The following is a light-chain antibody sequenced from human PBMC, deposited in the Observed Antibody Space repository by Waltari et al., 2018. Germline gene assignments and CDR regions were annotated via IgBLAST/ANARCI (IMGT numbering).Light chain of an antibody. CDR2: SIS. CDR3: QQYGNAPIT. V-gene: IGKV3-20*01. Sequence: EVVLTQSPGTLSSSPGETVSLSCRASHNVKNNYLAWYQQRPGQSPRLLMYSISNRAPGIPDRFWGSGSGTDFTLTISRLEPEDFAVYYCQQYGNAPITFGQGTR. J-gene: IGKJ5*01. CDR1: HNVKNNY.